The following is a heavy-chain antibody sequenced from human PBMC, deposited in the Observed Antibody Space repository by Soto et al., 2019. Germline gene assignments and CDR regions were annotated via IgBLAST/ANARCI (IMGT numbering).Heavy chain of an antibody. CDR2: IFGSGETT. CDR3: VKNSGWFNT. Sequence: QVMQSGGGLIQPGGSLRLACTASGFPFSTTDMSLVCQAPGKGLEWVATIFGSGETTYYADSVRGRLTVSRDNFKNTVYLQMNSLRADDTALYYCVKNSGWFNTWGPGALVIVSS. J-gene: IGHJ5*02. D-gene: IGHD3-10*01. CDR1: GFPFSTTD. V-gene: IGHV3-23*01.